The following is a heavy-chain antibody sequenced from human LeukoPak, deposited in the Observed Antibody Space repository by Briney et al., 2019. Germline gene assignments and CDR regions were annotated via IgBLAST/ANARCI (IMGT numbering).Heavy chain of an antibody. CDR2: IRYDGSNK. CDR1: GFTFSSYG. Sequence: PGGSLRLSCAASGFTFSSYGMHWVRQAPGKGLERVAFIRYDGSNKYYADSVKGRFTISRDNSKNTLYLQMNSLRAEDTAVYYCAKESTIFGVVIEYWGQGTLVTVSS. V-gene: IGHV3-30*02. J-gene: IGHJ4*02. D-gene: IGHD3-3*01. CDR3: AKESTIFGVVIEY.